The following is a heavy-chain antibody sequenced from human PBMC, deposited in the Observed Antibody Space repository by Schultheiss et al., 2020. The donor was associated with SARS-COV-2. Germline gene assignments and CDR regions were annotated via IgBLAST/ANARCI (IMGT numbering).Heavy chain of an antibody. J-gene: IGHJ4*02. D-gene: IGHD3-22*01. CDR2: ISSSSSYI. CDR1: GFTFSSYA. V-gene: IGHV3-21*04. CDR3: AKDLVGYYYDTTGPI. Sequence: GGSLRLSCAASGFTFSSYAMSWVRQAPGKGLEWVSSISSSSSYIYYADSVKGRFTISRDNSKNTLFLQMNSLRVEDTAVYYCAKDLVGYYYDTTGPIWGQGTLVTVSS.